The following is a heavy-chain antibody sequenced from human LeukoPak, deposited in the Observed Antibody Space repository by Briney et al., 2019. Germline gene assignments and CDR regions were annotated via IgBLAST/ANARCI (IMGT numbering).Heavy chain of an antibody. D-gene: IGHD6-19*01. CDR2: ISGSGGST. V-gene: IGHV3-23*01. CDR1: GFTFSSYG. Sequence: GGTLRLSCAASGFTFSSYGMSWVRQAPGKGLEWVSAISGSGGSTYYADSVKGRFTISRDNSKNTLYLQMNSLRAEDTAVYYCAKDSSGWFYYYYYMDVWGKGTTVTISS. J-gene: IGHJ6*03. CDR3: AKDSSGWFYYYYYMDV.